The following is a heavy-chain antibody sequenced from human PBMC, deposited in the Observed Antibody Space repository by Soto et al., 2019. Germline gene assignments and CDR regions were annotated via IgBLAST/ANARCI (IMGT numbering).Heavy chain of an antibody. J-gene: IGHJ6*02. CDR2: ISGSGGST. CDR1: GFTFSSYA. V-gene: IGHV3-23*01. Sequence: GGSLRLSCAASGFTFSSYAMSWVRQAPGKGLEWVSAISGSGGSTYYADSVKGRFTISRDNSKNTLYLQMNSLRAEDTAVYYCAKDTTGSGWYLYYYYGMDVWGQGTTVTVSS. CDR3: AKDTTGSGWYLYYYYGMDV. D-gene: IGHD6-19*01.